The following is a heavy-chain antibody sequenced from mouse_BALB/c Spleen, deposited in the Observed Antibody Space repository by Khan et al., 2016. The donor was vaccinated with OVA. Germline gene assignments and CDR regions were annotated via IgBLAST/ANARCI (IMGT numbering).Heavy chain of an antibody. D-gene: IGHD2-14*01. CDR1: GYTFTTAG. J-gene: IGHJ4*01. CDR3: ARGGAAYYRNDGGAMEY. V-gene: IGHV9-4*02. CDR2: INTHSEVQ. Sequence: QIQLVQSGPELKKPGETVRISCKASGYTFTTAGIQWVQKMPGKGLKWIGWINTHSEVQNYAEDFKGRFAFSLEISVNTAYLQITNLKNEDTATYFCARGGAAYYRNDGGAMEYWGQGTSVTVSS.